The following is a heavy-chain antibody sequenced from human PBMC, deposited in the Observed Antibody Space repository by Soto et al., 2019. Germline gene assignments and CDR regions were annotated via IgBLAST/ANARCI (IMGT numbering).Heavy chain of an antibody. V-gene: IGHV1-18*01. J-gene: IGHJ6*02. CDR1: GYTFTSYG. Sequence: GASVKVSCKASGYTFTSYGISWVRQAPGQGLEWMGWISAYNGNTNYAQKLQGRVTMTTDTSTSTAYMELRSLRSDDTAVYYCARTGNAELRYFDWLSRPGDYYYGMDVWGQGTTVTVSS. CDR2: ISAYNGNT. CDR3: ARTGNAELRYFDWLSRPGDYYYGMDV. D-gene: IGHD3-9*01.